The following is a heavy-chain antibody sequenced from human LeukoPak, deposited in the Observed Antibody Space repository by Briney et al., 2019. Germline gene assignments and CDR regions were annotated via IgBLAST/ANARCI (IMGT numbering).Heavy chain of an antibody. CDR3: AGSTVVTPRKNYYYYYMDV. D-gene: IGHD4-23*01. V-gene: IGHV1-46*01. Sequence: GASVKVSCKASGYTFTSYYMHWVRQAPGQGLEWMGIINPSGGSTSYAQKFQGRVTMTRDTSISTAYMELSRLRSDDTAVYYCAGSTVVTPRKNYYYYYMDVWGKGTTVTVSS. J-gene: IGHJ6*03. CDR2: INPSGGST. CDR1: GYTFTSYY.